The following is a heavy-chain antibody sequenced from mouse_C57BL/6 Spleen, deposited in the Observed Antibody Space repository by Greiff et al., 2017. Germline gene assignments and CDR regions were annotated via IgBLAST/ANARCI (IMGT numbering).Heavy chain of an antibody. V-gene: IGHV1-64*01. CDR1: GYTFTSYW. Sequence: VQLQQPGAELVKPGASVKLSCKASGYTFTSYWMHWVKQRPGQGLEWIGMIHPNSSSTNYNEKFKSKATLTVDKSSSTAYMQLSSLTSEDSAVYYCARWGLLSNRRGYFDDWGTGTTLTVSS. J-gene: IGHJ1*03. CDR3: ARWGLLSNRRGYFDD. CDR2: IHPNSSST. D-gene: IGHD6-1*01.